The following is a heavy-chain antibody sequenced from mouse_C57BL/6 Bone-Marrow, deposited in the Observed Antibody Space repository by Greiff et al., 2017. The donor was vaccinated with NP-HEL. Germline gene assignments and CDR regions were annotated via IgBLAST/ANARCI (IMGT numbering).Heavy chain of an antibody. Sequence: QVQLQQPGAELVKPGASVKVSCKASGYTFTSYWMHWVKQRPGQGLEWIGRIHPSDSDTNYNQKFKGKATLTVDKSSSTAYMQLSSLTSEDSAVYYCAIEVVTTEFAYWGQGTLVTVSA. J-gene: IGHJ3*01. CDR1: GYTFTSYW. V-gene: IGHV1-74*01. D-gene: IGHD2-2*01. CDR2: IHPSDSDT. CDR3: AIEVVTTEFAY.